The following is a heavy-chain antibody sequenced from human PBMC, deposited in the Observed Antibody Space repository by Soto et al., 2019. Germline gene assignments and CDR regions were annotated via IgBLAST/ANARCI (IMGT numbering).Heavy chain of an antibody. CDR1: GYSFTSYW. CDR2: IYPGDSDT. D-gene: IGHD3-16*01. CDR3: ARLGGLLGYYYYYGMDV. Sequence: GESLKISCKGSGYSFTSYWIGWVRQMPGKGLEWMGIIYPGDSDTRYSPSFQGQVIISADKSISTAYLQWSSLKASDTAMYYCARLGGLLGYYYYYGMDVWGQGTTVTVSS. V-gene: IGHV5-51*01. J-gene: IGHJ6*02.